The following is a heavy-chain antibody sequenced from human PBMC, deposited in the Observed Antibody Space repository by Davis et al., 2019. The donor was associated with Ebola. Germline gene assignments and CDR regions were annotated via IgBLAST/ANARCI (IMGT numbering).Heavy chain of an antibody. CDR2: ISGSGGST. Sequence: GESLKISCVASKFTFRNYAMSWVRQAPGKGLEWVSAISGSGGSTYYAGSVKGRFTISRDNSKNTLYLQMNSLRAGDTAVYYCANSGYSSSWPWIYFDCWGQGTLVTVSS. CDR3: ANSGYSSSWPWIYFDC. J-gene: IGHJ4*02. CDR1: KFTFRNYA. D-gene: IGHD6-13*01. V-gene: IGHV3-23*01.